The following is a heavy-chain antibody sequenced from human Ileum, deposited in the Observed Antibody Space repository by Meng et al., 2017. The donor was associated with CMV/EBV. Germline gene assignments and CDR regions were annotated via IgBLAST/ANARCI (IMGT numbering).Heavy chain of an antibody. CDR1: AYSISSFY. Sequence: QGQLQASGPGRGKAQQTLSLTFTVSAYSISSFYCGWIRQPQGKGLGLIGYISNSGSTHYTPSLKSGVTISVDRSENQLSRKLSSVTAANTAIYYWARDLVGTGTFDYWGQGTLVTVAS. V-gene: IGHV4-59*01. CDR3: ARDLVGTGTFDY. D-gene: IGHD1/OR15-1a*01. J-gene: IGHJ4*02. CDR2: ISNSGST.